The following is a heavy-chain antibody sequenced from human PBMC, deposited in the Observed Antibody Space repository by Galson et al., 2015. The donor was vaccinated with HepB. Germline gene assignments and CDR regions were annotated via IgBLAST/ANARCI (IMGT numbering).Heavy chain of an antibody. CDR3: ARDPSTMLRGVIEFWFDP. D-gene: IGHD3-10*01. CDR1: GYTFTSYG. V-gene: IGHV1-18*01. Sequence: SVKVSCKASGYTFTSYGISWVRQAPGQGLEWMGWISAYNGNTNYAQKLQGRVTMTTDTSTSTAYMELRSLRSDDTAVYYCARDPSTMLRGVIEFWFDPWGQGTLVTVSS. CDR2: ISAYNGNT. J-gene: IGHJ5*02.